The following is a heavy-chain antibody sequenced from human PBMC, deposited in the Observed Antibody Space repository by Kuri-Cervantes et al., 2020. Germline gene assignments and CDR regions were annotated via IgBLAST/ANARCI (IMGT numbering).Heavy chain of an antibody. CDR3: ARGRIAAAGTRWFDP. CDR1: GGSISSYY. Sequence: SETLSLTCTVCGGSISSYYWSWIRQPPGKGLEWIGYIYYSGSTNYNPSLKSRVTISVDTSKNQFSLKLSSVTAADTAVDYCARGRIAAAGTRWFDPWGQGTLVTVSS. V-gene: IGHV4-59*12. J-gene: IGHJ5*02. CDR2: IYYSGST. D-gene: IGHD6-13*01.